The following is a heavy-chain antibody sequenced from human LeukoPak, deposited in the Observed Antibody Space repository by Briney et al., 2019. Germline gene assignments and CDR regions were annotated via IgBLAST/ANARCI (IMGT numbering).Heavy chain of an antibody. CDR3: ASSGDPIYAYVSSYYYMDV. V-gene: IGHV4-61*02. J-gene: IGHJ6*03. D-gene: IGHD2/OR15-2a*01. CDR1: GGSISSGTYY. CDR2: IYTSGGT. Sequence: SETLSLTCTVSGGSISSGTYYWSWIRQPAGKGLEWIGRIYTSGGTNYNPSLKSRVTISVDTSKNQFSLRLSSVTAADTAVYYCASSGDPIYAYVSSYYYMDVWGKGTTVTVSS.